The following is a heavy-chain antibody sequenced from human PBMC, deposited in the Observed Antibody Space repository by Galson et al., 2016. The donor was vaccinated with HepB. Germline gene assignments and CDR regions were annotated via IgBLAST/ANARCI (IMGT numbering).Heavy chain of an antibody. CDR2: IKQDGSDK. J-gene: IGHJ6*04. D-gene: IGHD2-15*01. V-gene: IGHV3-7*01. Sequence: SLRLSCAASGFTYSSHWMSWVRQAPGRGLEWVANIKQDGSDKHYVDSVKGRFTVSRDNARKSMFLQMESLRVDDKAVYYCARRLSVLVIAARGWGYGMDVWGKGTTVTVSS. CDR3: ARRLSVLVIAARGWGYGMDV. CDR1: GFTYSSHW.